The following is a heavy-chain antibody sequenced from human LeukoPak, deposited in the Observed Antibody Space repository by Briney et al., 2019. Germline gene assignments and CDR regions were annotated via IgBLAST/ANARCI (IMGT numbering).Heavy chain of an antibody. Sequence: GGSLRLSCAASGSTFSSYAMSWVRQAPGKGLEWVSAISGSGGLTYYADSVKGRFSISRDNSKNTLYLQMNSLRAEDTAVYYCAKDRLPILIDPWGQGTLVTVSS. D-gene: IGHD2-15*01. CDR2: ISGSGGLT. J-gene: IGHJ5*02. CDR1: GSTFSSYA. CDR3: AKDRLPILIDP. V-gene: IGHV3-23*01.